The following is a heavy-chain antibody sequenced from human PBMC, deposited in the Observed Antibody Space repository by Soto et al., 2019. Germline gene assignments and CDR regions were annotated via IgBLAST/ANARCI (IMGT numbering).Heavy chain of an antibody. CDR1: GYSFTTYG. Sequence: QVQLVQSRGEVKKPGASVKDSCKTSGYSFTTYGISWVRQAPGQGLEWMGWISGYNGNTNYAQKLQGRVTMTTDTSTSTASMELRSLRSDDTAVYYCAREGPAPYYYSGMDVWGQGSTVTVSS. V-gene: IGHV1-18*01. CDR3: AREGPAPYYYSGMDV. CDR2: ISGYNGNT. J-gene: IGHJ6*02.